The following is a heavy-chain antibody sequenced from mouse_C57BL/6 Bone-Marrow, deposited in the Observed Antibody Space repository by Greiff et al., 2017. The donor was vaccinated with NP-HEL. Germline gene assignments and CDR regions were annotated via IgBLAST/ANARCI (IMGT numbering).Heavy chain of an antibody. J-gene: IGHJ4*01. D-gene: IGHD2-1*01. CDR2: IYPGSGST. V-gene: IGHV1-55*01. Sequence: QVQLKQSGAELVKPGASVKMSCKASGYTFTSYWITWVKQRPGQGLEWIGDIYPGSGSTNYNEKFKSKATLTVDTSSSTAYMQLSSLTSEDSAVYYCARSLWYHYAMDYWGQGTSVTVSS. CDR1: GYTFTSYW. CDR3: ARSLWYHYAMDY.